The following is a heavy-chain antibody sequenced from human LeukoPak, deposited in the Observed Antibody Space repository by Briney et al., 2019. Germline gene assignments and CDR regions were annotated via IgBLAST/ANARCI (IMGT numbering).Heavy chain of an antibody. D-gene: IGHD6-13*01. J-gene: IGHJ6*02. CDR2: ISYDGSNK. V-gene: IGHV3-30*18. CDR3: AKDLGRQQLVRYYGMDV. Sequence: PGGSLRLSCAASGFTFSSYGMHWVRQAPGKGLEWVAVISYDGSNKYYADSVKGRFTISRDNSKNTLYLQMNSLRAVDTAVYYCAKDLGRQQLVRYYGMDVWGRGTTVTVSS. CDR1: GFTFSSYG.